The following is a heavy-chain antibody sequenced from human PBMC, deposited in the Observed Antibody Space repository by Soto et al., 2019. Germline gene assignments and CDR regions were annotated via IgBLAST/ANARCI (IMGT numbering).Heavy chain of an antibody. CDR2: IYHSGST. CDR1: GGSISSGGYS. J-gene: IGHJ3*02. D-gene: IGHD3-10*01. V-gene: IGHV4-30-2*01. Sequence: QLQLQESGSGLVKPSQTLSLTCAVSGGSISSGGYSWSWIRQPPGKGLEWIGYIYHSGSTYYNPSLKRRVTISVDRSKNQFSLKLSSVTAADTAVYYCARGSGPPYPDAFDIWGQGTMVTVSS. CDR3: ARGSGPPYPDAFDI.